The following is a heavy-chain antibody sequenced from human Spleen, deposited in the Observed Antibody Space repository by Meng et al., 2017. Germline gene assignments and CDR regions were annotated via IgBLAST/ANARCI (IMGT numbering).Heavy chain of an antibody. CDR3: ARGSTLYSSGWYQNFDY. D-gene: IGHD6-19*01. J-gene: IGHJ4*02. CDR1: GFTFSSYS. V-gene: IGHV3-21*01. CDR2: ISSSSSYI. Sequence: GESLKISCVASGFTFSSYSMNWVRQAPGKGLEWVSSISSSSSYIYYADSVKGRFTISRDNAKNSLYLQMNSLRAEDTAVYYCARGSTLYSSGWYQNFDYWGQGTLVTVSS.